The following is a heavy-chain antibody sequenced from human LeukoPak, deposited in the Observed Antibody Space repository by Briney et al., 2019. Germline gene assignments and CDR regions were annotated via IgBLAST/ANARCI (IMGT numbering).Heavy chain of an antibody. D-gene: IGHD3-22*01. CDR3: ARSSSTYFYDTSSHF. CDR1: GFTFSSYA. V-gene: IGHV3-23*01. CDR2: ISGSGGST. J-gene: IGHJ4*02. Sequence: GGSLRLSCAASGFTFSSYAMSWVRQAPGKGLEWVSAISGSGGSTYYADSVKGRFTISRDNSKNSLYLQMSSLRAEDTAVYYCARSSSTYFYDTSSHFWGQGTLVTVSS.